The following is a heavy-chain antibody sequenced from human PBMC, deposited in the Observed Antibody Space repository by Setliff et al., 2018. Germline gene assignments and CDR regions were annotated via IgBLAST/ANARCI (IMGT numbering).Heavy chain of an antibody. CDR2: VFPSGAT. CDR1: GDSMSGAS. CDR3: ARGRGSGGNPLWY. J-gene: IGHJ4*02. V-gene: IGHV4-59*01. Sequence: SETLSLTCTVSGDSMSGASIWSWIRQPPGKGPEFMGYVFPSGATKYDPSLKSRVTISVDTSKNHFSLRLSSVTAADTAVYYCARGRGSGGNPLWYWGQGTLVTVSS. D-gene: IGHD2-15*01.